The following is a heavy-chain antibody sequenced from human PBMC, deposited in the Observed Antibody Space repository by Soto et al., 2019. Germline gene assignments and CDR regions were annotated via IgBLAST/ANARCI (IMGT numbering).Heavy chain of an antibody. D-gene: IGHD2-15*01. V-gene: IGHV4-31*03. CDR2: IYYSGST. CDR3: ARGGYCSGGSCYWGPLGY. J-gene: IGHJ4*02. Sequence: QVQLQESGPGLVKPSQTLSLTCTVSGGSISSGGYYWSWIRQHPGKGLEWIGYIYYSGSTYYNPSLTSRVTISVDTSKNQFSLTLSSVTAADTAVYYCARGGYCSGGSCYWGPLGYWGQGTLVTVSS. CDR1: GGSISSGGYY.